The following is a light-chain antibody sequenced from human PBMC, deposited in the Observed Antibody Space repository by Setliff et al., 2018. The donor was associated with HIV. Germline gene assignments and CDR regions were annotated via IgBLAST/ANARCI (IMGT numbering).Light chain of an antibody. J-gene: IGLJ1*01. CDR3: SSYTSSSTGPYV. V-gene: IGLV2-14*01. CDR2: DAS. CDR1: SSDVGGYIY. Sequence: QSALTQPASVSGSPGQSITISCTGTSSDVGGYIYVSWYQQHPGKAPKLMIYDASKRPSGVSNRFSGSKSGNTASPTISGLQAEDEADYYCSSYTSSSTGPYVFGTGTKVTVL.